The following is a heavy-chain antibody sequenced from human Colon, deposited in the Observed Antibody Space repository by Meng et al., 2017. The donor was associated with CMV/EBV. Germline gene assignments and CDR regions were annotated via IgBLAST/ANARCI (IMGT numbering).Heavy chain of an antibody. CDR1: GFRFDDFA. J-gene: IGHJ4*02. Sequence: LSCAASGFRFDDFAMSWVRQVPGKGLEWVAGIDWNGGVTQYSESVKGRFTVSRDNAKSSLYLQMNSLRTEDTALYYCAKDYMSACDSWGRGTLVTVSS. CDR3: AKDYMSACDS. CDR2: IDWNGGVT. V-gene: IGHV3-20*04. D-gene: IGHD2-21*01.